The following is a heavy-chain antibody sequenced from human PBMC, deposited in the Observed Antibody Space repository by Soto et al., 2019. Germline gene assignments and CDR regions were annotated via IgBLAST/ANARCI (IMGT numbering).Heavy chain of an antibody. V-gene: IGHV4-34*01. J-gene: IGHJ5*02. CDR1: GGSFSGHY. CDR3: ARQRYCSGGSCPRRFDP. CDR2: INHSGNT. Sequence: SETLSLTCAVYGGSFSGHYWSWIRQPPGKGLEWIGEINHSGNTNYNPSLKSRVTISVDTSKNQFSLKLSSVTAADTAVYYCARQRYCSGGSCPRRFDPWGQGTLVT. D-gene: IGHD2-15*01.